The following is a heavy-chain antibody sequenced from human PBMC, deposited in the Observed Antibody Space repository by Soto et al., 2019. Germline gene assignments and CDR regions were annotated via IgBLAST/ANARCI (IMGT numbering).Heavy chain of an antibody. CDR2: ISYDGSNK. CDR1: GFTFSSYG. D-gene: IGHD3-10*01. V-gene: IGHV3-30*18. CDR3: AQDRMGAGVRGYFDY. J-gene: IGHJ4*02. Sequence: QVQLVESGGGVVQPGKSLRLSCAGSGFTFSSYGMDWVRQAPGKGLEWVAVISYDGSNKYSADSVKGRFTISRDNSKNTLYLQMSSLRADDTAVYYCAQDRMGAGVRGYFDYWGQGTLVTVSS.